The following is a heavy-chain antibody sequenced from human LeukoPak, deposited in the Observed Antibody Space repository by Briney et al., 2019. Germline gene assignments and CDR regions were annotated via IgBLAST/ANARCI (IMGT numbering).Heavy chain of an antibody. D-gene: IGHD3-10*01. CDR1: DGSISNYY. J-gene: IGHJ4*02. CDR2: IYYIWNT. V-gene: IGHV4-59*01. CDR3: AGDTYGFDY. Sequence: SETLSLTCTVSDGSISNYYWNWIRQPPGKGLEWIGYIYYIWNTFYKPSLKSRVTMSIDTSKKQFSMRLTSVTAADSAVYYCAGDTYGFDYWGQGTLVTVSS.